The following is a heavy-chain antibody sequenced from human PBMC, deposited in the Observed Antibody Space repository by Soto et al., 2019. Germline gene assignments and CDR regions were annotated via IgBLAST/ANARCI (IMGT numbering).Heavy chain of an antibody. CDR3: ARDLNLGLGDY. Sequence: QVQLVQSGAEVKKPGASVKVSCKASGYTFTSYGLSWVRQAPGQGLEWMGWINANNGNTKYAQKLQGRVTMTTDTATTTAYMELRSLRSDDTAVYYCARDLNLGLGDYWGQGTLVTVSS. J-gene: IGHJ4*02. V-gene: IGHV1-18*01. CDR2: INANNGNT. CDR1: GYTFTSYG. D-gene: IGHD7-27*01.